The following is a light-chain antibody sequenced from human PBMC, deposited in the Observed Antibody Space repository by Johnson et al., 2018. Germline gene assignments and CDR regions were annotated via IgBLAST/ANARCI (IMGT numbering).Light chain of an antibody. CDR3: GTWDSSLSAGNV. CDR2: ENN. Sequence: QSVLTQPPSVSAAPGQKVTISCSGSSSNIGNNYVSWYQQLPGTAPKLLIYENNKRPSGIPDRFSGSKSGTSATLGITGLQNGDEADYYCGTWDSSLSAGNVFGTGTEVTVL. J-gene: IGLJ1*01. V-gene: IGLV1-51*02. CDR1: SSNIGNNY.